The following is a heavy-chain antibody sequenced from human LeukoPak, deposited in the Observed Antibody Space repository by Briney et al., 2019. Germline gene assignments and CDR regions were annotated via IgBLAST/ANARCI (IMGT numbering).Heavy chain of an antibody. D-gene: IGHD2-2*01. V-gene: IGHV1-69*13. J-gene: IGHJ5*02. Sequence: SVKVSCKASGGTFSSYAISWVRQAPGQGLEWMGGIIPIFGTANYAQKFQGRVTITADESTSTAYMELSSLRSEDTAVYYCARDHAPGPATSWNWFDPWGQGTLVTVSS. CDR3: ARDHAPGPATSWNWFDP. CDR2: IIPIFGTA. CDR1: GGTFSSYA.